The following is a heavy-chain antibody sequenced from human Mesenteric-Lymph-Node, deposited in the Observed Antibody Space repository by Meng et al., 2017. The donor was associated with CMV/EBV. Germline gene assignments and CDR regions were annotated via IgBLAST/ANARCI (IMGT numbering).Heavy chain of an antibody. Sequence: GSLRLSCSVSGYSISSGYYWGWVRQPPGKGLEWIGSFFYTGEAYYNPSLKNRVTISADTSRNQFSLKVNSVTAADTAVYFCARGLTGPEYYYNAMDVWGQGTTVTVSS. D-gene: IGHD4-11*01. CDR1: GYSISSGYY. CDR2: FFYTGEA. CDR3: ARGLTGPEYYYNAMDV. J-gene: IGHJ6*02. V-gene: IGHV4-38-2*02.